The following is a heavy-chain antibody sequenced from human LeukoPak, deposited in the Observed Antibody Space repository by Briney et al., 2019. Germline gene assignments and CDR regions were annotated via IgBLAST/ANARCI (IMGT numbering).Heavy chain of an antibody. Sequence: GGSLRLSCAASGFTFSSYTMSWVRQAPGKGLEWVSAISSSGGSTYYADSVKGRFTISRDNSKNTLYLQMNSLRAEDTAVYYCAKSEQKVVTAIPDYWGQGTLVTVSS. V-gene: IGHV3-23*01. CDR2: ISSSGGST. D-gene: IGHD2-21*02. CDR3: AKSEQKVVTAIPDY. CDR1: GFTFSSYT. J-gene: IGHJ4*02.